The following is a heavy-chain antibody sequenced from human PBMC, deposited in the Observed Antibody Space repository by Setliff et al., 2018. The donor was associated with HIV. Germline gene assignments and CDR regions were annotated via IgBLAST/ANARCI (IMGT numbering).Heavy chain of an antibody. D-gene: IGHD3-9*01. V-gene: IGHV4-34*01. CDR3: SKILNLYNYMDA. CDR2: INHSGSS. CDR1: GGSLSGYY. J-gene: IGHJ6*03. Sequence: SETLSLTCAVYGGSLSGYYWRWIRLPPGKGLEWIGEINHSGSSNYNPSLKSRVTISVDTSKNQLSLNVTSVTAADTAVYYCSKILNLYNYMDAWGKGTSVTVSS.